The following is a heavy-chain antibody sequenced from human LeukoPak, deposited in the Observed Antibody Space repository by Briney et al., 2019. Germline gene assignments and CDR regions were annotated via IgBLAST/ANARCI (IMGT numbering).Heavy chain of an antibody. CDR1: GYTLTELS. V-gene: IGHV1-2*02. CDR2: INPNSGGT. J-gene: IGHJ4*02. D-gene: IGHD5-24*01. Sequence: ASVKVSCKVSGYTLTELSMHWVRQAPGQGLEWMGWINPNSGGTNYAQKFQGRVTMTRDTSISTAYMELSRLRSDDTAVYYCARDGGEMVSFGDYWGQGTLVTVSS. CDR3: ARDGGEMVSFGDY.